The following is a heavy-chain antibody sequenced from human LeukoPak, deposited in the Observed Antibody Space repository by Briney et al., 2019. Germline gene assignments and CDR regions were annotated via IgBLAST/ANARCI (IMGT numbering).Heavy chain of an antibody. D-gene: IGHD1-26*01. CDR2: ISSGDST. CDR1: GFTVSGNY. V-gene: IGHV3-66*01. J-gene: IGHJ4*02. CDR3: ARITTTGFDF. Sequence: GGSLRLSCAASGFTVSGNYMTWVRQAPGKGLECVSVISSGDSTYYSDSVRGRFTISRDISTNTLYLQMHSLRAEDTAIYFCARITTTGFDFWGQGTLVTVSS.